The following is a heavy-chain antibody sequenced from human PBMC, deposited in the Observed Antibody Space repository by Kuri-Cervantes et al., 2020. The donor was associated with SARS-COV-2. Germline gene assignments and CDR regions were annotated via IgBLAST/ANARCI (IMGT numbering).Heavy chain of an antibody. Sequence: GESLKISCEGFGYSFSSYWIAWVRQMPGKGLEWMGIIHPGDSNTRYSPSFQGQVTISADKSISTAYLQWSSLKASDTAMYYCARHRAPATHNWFDPWGQGTLVTVSS. CDR1: GYSFSSYW. D-gene: IGHD2-15*01. CDR3: ARHRAPATHNWFDP. V-gene: IGHV5-51*01. J-gene: IGHJ5*02. CDR2: IHPGDSNT.